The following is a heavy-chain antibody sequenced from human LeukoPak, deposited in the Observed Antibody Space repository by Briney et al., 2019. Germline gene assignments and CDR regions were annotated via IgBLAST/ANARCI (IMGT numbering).Heavy chain of an antibody. CDR1: GFTFSTYS. CDR2: ISTSSNYI. Sequence: GGSLRLSCVASGFTFSTYSMNWVRQAPGKGLEWVSFISTSSNYIYYADSVKGRFTISRDNAKNSLYLQMNSLRAEDTAVYYCARDGQYYDFWSGYYPYYYYYMDVWGKGTTVTVSS. J-gene: IGHJ6*03. V-gene: IGHV3-21*01. CDR3: ARDGQYYDFWSGYYPYYYYYMDV. D-gene: IGHD3-3*01.